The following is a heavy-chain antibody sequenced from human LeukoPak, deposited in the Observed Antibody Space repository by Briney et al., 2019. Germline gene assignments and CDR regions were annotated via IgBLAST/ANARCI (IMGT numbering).Heavy chain of an antibody. CDR3: AKQRYGGEDY. D-gene: IGHD3-16*01. J-gene: IGHJ4*02. V-gene: IGHV3-7*01. CDR2: IKQDGSEK. Sequence: GGSLRLSCAASGFTFSNAWMSWVRQAPGKGLEWVANIKQDGSEKYYADSVKGRFTTSRDNTKNSLYLQMNSLRAEDTAVYYCAKQRYGGEDYWGQGTLVTVSS. CDR1: GFTFSNAW.